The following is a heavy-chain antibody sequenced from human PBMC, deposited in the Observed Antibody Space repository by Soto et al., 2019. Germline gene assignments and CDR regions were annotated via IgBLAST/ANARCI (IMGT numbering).Heavy chain of an antibody. D-gene: IGHD2-15*01. CDR2: IIPMFGTT. Sequence: SVKVSCKASGGTFSSYAISWVRQAPGQGLEWMGGIIPMFGTTKYAQKFQGRLAITADESTSTAYMELSSLRSGDTAVYYCARGVVVVAASQLGWFDPWGQGTLVTVYS. CDR3: ARGVVVVAASQLGWFDP. J-gene: IGHJ5*02. CDR1: GGTFSSYA. V-gene: IGHV1-69*13.